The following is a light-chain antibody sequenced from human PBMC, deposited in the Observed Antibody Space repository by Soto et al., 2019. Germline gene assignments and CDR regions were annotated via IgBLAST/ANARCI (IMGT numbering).Light chain of an antibody. CDR1: QSISSW. CDR3: QQYNSYLWT. CDR2: DAS. J-gene: IGKJ1*01. V-gene: IGKV1-5*01. Sequence: DIQMTQSPSTLSASEGDRVTITCRASQSISSWLAWYQQKPGKAPKLLIYDASSLESGVPSRFSGSGSGTEFTLTISSLQPADFATYYCQQYNSYLWTFGQGTKVEIK.